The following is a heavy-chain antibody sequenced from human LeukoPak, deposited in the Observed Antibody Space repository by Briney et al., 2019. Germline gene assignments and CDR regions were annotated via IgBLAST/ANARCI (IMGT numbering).Heavy chain of an antibody. Sequence: GRSLRLSCPPFSFTLSNYWMHWVRQVTGKGLVWVSRINSDGSSTNYADFVKGRFTISRDNAKNTLYLQINSLRAEDTSVYYCGRDDYDEPYNWLETWGQGTLVTVSS. V-gene: IGHV3-74*01. CDR1: SFTLSNYW. CDR2: INSDGSST. D-gene: IGHD4-17*01. CDR3: GRDDYDEPYNWLET. J-gene: IGHJ5*02.